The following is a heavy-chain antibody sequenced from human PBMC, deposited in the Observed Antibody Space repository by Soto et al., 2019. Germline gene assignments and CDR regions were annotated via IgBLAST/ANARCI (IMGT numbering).Heavy chain of an antibody. V-gene: IGHV3-11*01. Sequence: GGSLRLSCAASGFTFSDYYMAWIRQAPGRGLEWISYISYSTNSIYYADSVEGRVTISRDNAKNSLYLQMNSLSAEDTAVYYCARIAYNWNFYFDYWGQGTLVTVSS. CDR2: ISYSTNSI. CDR1: GFTFSDYY. J-gene: IGHJ4*02. CDR3: ARIAYNWNFYFDY. D-gene: IGHD1-7*01.